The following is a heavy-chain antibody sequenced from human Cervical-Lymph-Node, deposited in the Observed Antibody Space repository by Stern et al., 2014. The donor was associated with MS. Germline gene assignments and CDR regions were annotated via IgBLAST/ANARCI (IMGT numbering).Heavy chain of an antibody. CDR2: IIPIRVIR. CDR1: GDTFSTYA. CDR3: ARERGSGSYVDY. Sequence: VQLLQSGAEVKKPGSSVKVSCKASGDTFSTYAISWVRQAPGQGLEWMGRIIPIRVIRNYAQKFQGRVTITADKSTSTAYMELSSLRSEDTAVYYCARERGSGSYVDYWGQGTLVTVSS. V-gene: IGHV1-69*09. J-gene: IGHJ4*02. D-gene: IGHD3-10*01.